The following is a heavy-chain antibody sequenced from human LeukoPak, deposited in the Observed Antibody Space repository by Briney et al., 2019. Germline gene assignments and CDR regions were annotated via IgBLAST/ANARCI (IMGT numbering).Heavy chain of an antibody. D-gene: IGHD2-15*01. J-gene: IGHJ4*02. Sequence: GGSLRLSCATSGFSFTDYPMNWVRQAPGKGLEWVSGIHSGGFSTYHADSVKGRFTISRDTSKNTLYLQMNSLGAEDTAVYYCARVFVGYCSGGSCPWDYWGQGTPVTVSS. CDR1: GFSFTDYP. CDR2: IHSGGFST. V-gene: IGHV3-23*01. CDR3: ARVFVGYCSGGSCPWDY.